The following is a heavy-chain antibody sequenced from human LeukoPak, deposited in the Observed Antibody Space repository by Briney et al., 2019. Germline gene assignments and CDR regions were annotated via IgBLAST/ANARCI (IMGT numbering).Heavy chain of an antibody. CDR1: GGTIISSNW. CDR2: IYHTGHT. CDR3: AKHTLWMEEWWFDR. J-gene: IGHJ5*01. D-gene: IGHD3-3*01. Sequence: SETLTLTCAVSGGTIISSNWWTWVRQSPGRGLEWIGEIYHTGHTNYNPSLEGRVTISLDTSKSQFSLRLNSLTAADTAIYFCAKHTLWMEEWWFDRWGQGTPVTVSS. V-gene: IGHV4-4*02.